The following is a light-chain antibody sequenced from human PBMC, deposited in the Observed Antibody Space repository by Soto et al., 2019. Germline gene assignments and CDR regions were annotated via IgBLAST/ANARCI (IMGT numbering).Light chain of an antibody. CDR1: ESISNR. V-gene: IGKV1-5*03. CDR2: QAS. Sequence: DIQMTQSPSTLSASIGDRVTITCRASESISNRLAWYQQNPGKAPKLLIYQASTLDSGVPSRFSGSGSGAEFTLTITSLQPDDFATYHCQQYNDYTWTFGQGTKVDIK. CDR3: QQYNDYTWT. J-gene: IGKJ1*01.